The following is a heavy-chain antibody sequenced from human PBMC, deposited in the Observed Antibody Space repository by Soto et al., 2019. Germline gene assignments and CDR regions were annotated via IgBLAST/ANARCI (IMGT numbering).Heavy chain of an antibody. CDR3: ARAWSSSSWRNWFDP. J-gene: IGHJ5*02. CDR1: GGSISSYY. Sequence: APLSLTCTVSGGSISSYYWSGIRQPAGKGLEWIGRIYTSGSTNYNPSLKSRVTMSVDTSKNQFSLKLSSVTAADTAVYYCARAWSSSSWRNWFDPWGQGTLVTVSS. D-gene: IGHD6-13*01. V-gene: IGHV4-4*07. CDR2: IYTSGST.